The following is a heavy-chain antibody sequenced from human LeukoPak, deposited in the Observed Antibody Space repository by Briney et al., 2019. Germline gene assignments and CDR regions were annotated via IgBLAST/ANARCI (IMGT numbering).Heavy chain of an antibody. J-gene: IGHJ4*02. CDR3: ARAGEGYCSGGSCYSGYFDY. D-gene: IGHD2-15*01. V-gene: IGHV1-8*01. Sequence: GASVKVSCKASGYTFTSYDINWGRQATGQGLEWMGWMNPNSGNTGYAQKFQGRVTMTRNTSISTAYMELSSLRSEDTAVYYCARAGEGYCSGGSCYSGYFDYWGQGTLVTVSS. CDR2: MNPNSGNT. CDR1: GYTFTSYD.